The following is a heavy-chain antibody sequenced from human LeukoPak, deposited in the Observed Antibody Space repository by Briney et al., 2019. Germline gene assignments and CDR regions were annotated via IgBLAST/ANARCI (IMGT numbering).Heavy chain of an antibody. Sequence: PSETLSLTCTVSGGSISSGDYYWSWIRQPPGKGLEWIGYIYDSGSTYYNPSLKSRVTISVDTSKNQFSLKLSSVTAADTAVYYCARGHIVVVTAQLNWFDPWGQGTLVTVSS. J-gene: IGHJ5*02. CDR1: GGSISSGDYY. D-gene: IGHD2-21*02. CDR2: IYDSGST. CDR3: ARGHIVVVTAQLNWFDP. V-gene: IGHV4-30-4*01.